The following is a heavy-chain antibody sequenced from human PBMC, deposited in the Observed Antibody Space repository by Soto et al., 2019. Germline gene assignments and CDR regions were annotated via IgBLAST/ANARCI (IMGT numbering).Heavy chain of an antibody. D-gene: IGHD4-4*01. Sequence: QVQLQESGPGLVKPSETLSLTCTVSAGSISSYFWSWIRQPAGKGLEGIGRIYTSGSTNYNPSLKSRVTMSVDTSKNQFALKLSSVTAADTAVYYCARGDYSRQLAPYYYGMDVWGQGTTVTVSS. CDR2: IYTSGST. CDR1: AGSISSYF. V-gene: IGHV4-4*07. J-gene: IGHJ6*02. CDR3: ARGDYSRQLAPYYYGMDV.